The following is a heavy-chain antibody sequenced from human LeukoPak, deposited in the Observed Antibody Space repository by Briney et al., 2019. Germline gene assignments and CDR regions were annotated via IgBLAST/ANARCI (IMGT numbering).Heavy chain of an antibody. J-gene: IGHJ4*02. CDR2: MNPNSGNT. Sequence: GASVKVSCKASGYTFTSYDINWVRQATRQGLEWMGWMNPNSGNTGYAQKFQGRVTITRNTSISTAYMELSSLRSEDTAVYYCARPAYCSSTSCYIFDYWGQGTLVTVSS. CDR3: ARPAYCSSTSCYIFDY. V-gene: IGHV1-8*03. D-gene: IGHD2-2*02. CDR1: GYTFTSYD.